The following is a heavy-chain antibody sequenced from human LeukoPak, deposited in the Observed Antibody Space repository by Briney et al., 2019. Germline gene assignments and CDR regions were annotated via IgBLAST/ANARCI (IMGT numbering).Heavy chain of an antibody. Sequence: GRSLRLSCAASGFTFSSYGMHWVRQAPGKGLEWVALIWYDGGNKYYADSVKGRFTISRDNSKNTLYLQMNSLTAEDTAVYYCARDIEEGRGDLRLGFDSWGRETLVTVSS. CDR3: ARDIEEGRGDLRLGFDS. CDR2: IWYDGGNK. CDR1: GFTFSSYG. J-gene: IGHJ4*02. V-gene: IGHV3-33*01. D-gene: IGHD7-27*01.